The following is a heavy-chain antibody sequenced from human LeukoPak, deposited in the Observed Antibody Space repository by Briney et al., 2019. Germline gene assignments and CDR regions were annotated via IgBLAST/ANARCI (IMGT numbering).Heavy chain of an antibody. V-gene: IGHV1-46*01. CDR2: INPSGGST. D-gene: IGHD3-10*01. CDR1: GYTFTSYY. J-gene: IGHJ5*02. Sequence: GASVKVSCKASGYTFTSYYMHWLRQAPGQWLEWMGIINPSGGSTSYAQKFQARVTMTRDTSTSTVHMELSSLRSEDTAVYYCASSVRGVSPRDDPWGQGTLVTVSS. CDR3: ASSVRGVSPRDDP.